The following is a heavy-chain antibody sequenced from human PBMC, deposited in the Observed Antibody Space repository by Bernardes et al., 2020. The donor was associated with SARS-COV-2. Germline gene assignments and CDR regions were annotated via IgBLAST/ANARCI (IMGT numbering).Heavy chain of an antibody. Sequence: ASVTVSCKASGYTFTRYGISWVRQAPGQGLEWMGWISAYNGNTSYAQKLQGRVTMTTDTSTSTAYMELWSMRSDDTAVYYCARVFGAMVRGVIIGDYYYYGMDVWGQGTTVTVSS. CDR2: ISAYNGNT. J-gene: IGHJ6*02. CDR3: ARVFGAMVRGVIIGDYYYYGMDV. CDR1: GYTFTRYG. V-gene: IGHV1-18*01. D-gene: IGHD3-10*01.